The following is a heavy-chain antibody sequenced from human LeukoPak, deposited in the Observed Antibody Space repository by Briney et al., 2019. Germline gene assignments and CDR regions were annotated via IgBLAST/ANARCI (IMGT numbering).Heavy chain of an antibody. V-gene: IGHV3-23*01. CDR3: VTRYSGSYSTIDY. J-gene: IGHJ4*02. D-gene: IGHD1-26*01. Sequence: GGSLRLSCAASGFTFNTYAIYWVRQAPGKGLEWVSAISGSGGSTYYADSVKGRFTISRDNSKNTLYLQMNSLRAGDTAVYYCVTRYSGSYSTIDYWGQGTLVTVSS. CDR1: GFTFNTYA. CDR2: ISGSGGST.